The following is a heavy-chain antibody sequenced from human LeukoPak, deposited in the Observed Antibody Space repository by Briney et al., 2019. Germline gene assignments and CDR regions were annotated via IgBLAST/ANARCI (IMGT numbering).Heavy chain of an antibody. CDR3: VRRAVRGVYYYYYMDV. CDR1: GGSVSDYY. CDR2: IYYSGDT. D-gene: IGHD3-10*01. Sequence: SETLSLTCTISGGSVSDYYWSWIRQSPGGGLEWIGYIYYSGDTAHNPSLRSRVTLSVDTSKNQFSLQLRSVTTADTAVYYCVRRAVRGVYYYYYMDVWGKGTTVTISS. J-gene: IGHJ6*03. V-gene: IGHV4-59*02.